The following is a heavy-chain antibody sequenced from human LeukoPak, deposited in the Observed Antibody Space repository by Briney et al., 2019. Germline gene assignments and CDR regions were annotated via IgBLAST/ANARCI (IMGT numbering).Heavy chain of an antibody. CDR3: ARRYYGSGRYFDL. D-gene: IGHD3-10*01. CDR1: GYSFTSYW. J-gene: IGHJ2*01. CDR2: IDPSDSYT. V-gene: IGHV5-10-1*01. Sequence: PGESLLISCKGSGYSFTSYWISWVRQMPGKGLEWMGEIDPSDSYTNYSPSFQGHVTISADKSISAAYLQWSSLKASDTAMYYCARRYYGSGRYFDLWGRGTLVTVSS.